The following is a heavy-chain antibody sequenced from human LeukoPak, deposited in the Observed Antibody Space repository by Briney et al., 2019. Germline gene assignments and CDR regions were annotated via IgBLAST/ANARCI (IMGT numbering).Heavy chain of an antibody. D-gene: IGHD2-2*01. CDR1: GYSFTSNY. Sequence: ASEKVSCKASGYSFTSNYIHWVRQAPGQGLEWMGMIYPRDGSTSYAQKFQGRVTVTRDTSTSTVHMELSGLRSEDTAVYYCASAGGDTRSPLPFYYWGQGTLVTVSS. CDR2: IYPRDGST. CDR3: ASAGGDTRSPLPFYY. V-gene: IGHV1-46*01. J-gene: IGHJ4*02.